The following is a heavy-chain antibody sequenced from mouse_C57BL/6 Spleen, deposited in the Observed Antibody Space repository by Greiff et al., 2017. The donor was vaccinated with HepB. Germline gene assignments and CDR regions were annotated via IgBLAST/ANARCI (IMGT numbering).Heavy chain of an antibody. CDR1: GYAFSSSW. CDR3: ARGGYGSSLGY. V-gene: IGHV1-82*01. CDR2: IYPGDGDT. D-gene: IGHD1-1*01. J-gene: IGHJ2*01. Sequence: LQESGPELVKPGASVKISCKASGYAFSSSWMNWVKQRPGKGLEWIGRIYPGDGDTNYNGKFKGKATLTADKSSSTAYMQLSSLTSEDSAVYFCARGGYGSSLGYWGQGTTLTVSS.